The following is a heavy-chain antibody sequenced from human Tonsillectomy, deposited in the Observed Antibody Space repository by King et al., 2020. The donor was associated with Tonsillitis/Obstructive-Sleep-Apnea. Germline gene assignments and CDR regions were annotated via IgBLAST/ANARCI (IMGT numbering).Heavy chain of an antibody. Sequence: VQLVESGGGLVQPGRSLGLSCAASGFTFDDYAMHWVRQAPGKGLEWVSGISWNSGSIGYADSVKGRFTISRDNAKNSLYLQMNSLRAEDTALYYCAKARYSYGDYYYYYMDVWGKGTTVTVSS. D-gene: IGHD5-18*01. J-gene: IGHJ6*03. CDR3: AKARYSYGDYYYYYMDV. CDR1: GFTFDDYA. CDR2: ISWNSGSI. V-gene: IGHV3-9*01.